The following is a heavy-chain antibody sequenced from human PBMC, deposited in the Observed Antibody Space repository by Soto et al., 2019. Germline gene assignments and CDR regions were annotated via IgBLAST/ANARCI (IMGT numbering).Heavy chain of an antibody. J-gene: IGHJ4*02. CDR3: PRVWYYDSSGYYAFDY. V-gene: IGHV1-18*01. D-gene: IGHD3-22*01. Sequence: QVQLVQSGAEVKKPGASVRVSCKASGDGFSNYGFTWVRQAPGQGLEWMGWISTYDGQTNYTKKFQGRVTMTTDTSSSTAYMELRSLRSDDTAVYYWPRVWYYDSSGYYAFDYWGLGTLVTVSS. CDR1: GDGFSNYG. CDR2: ISTYDGQT.